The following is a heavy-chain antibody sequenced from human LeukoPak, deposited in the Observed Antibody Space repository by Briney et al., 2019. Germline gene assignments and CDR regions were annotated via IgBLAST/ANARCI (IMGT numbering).Heavy chain of an antibody. CDR3: ARDSGDYGVL. CDR1: GGSISSGGYY. V-gene: IGHV4-31*03. CDR2: IYYSGST. D-gene: IGHD4-17*01. J-gene: IGHJ4*02. Sequence: KSSETLSLTCTVSGGSISSGGYYWSWIRQHPGKGLEWIGYIYYSGSTYYNPSLKSRVTISVDTSKNQFSLKLSSVTAADTAVYYCARDSGDYGVLWGQGTLVTVSS.